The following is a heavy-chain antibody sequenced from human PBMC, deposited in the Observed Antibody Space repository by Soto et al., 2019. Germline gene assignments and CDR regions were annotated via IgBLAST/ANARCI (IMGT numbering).Heavy chain of an antibody. CDR3: AKDSSMFDTNDAFDI. V-gene: IGHV3-9*01. CDR1: GFTFDDYA. J-gene: IGHJ3*02. Sequence: EVQLVESGGGLVQPGRSLRLSCAASGFTFDDYAMHWVRQAPGKGLEWVSGISWNSGSIGYADSVKGRFTISRDNAQNSLYLQMNSLRAEDTALYYCAKDSSMFDTNDAFDIWGQGTMVTVSS. D-gene: IGHD3-10*02. CDR2: ISWNSGSI.